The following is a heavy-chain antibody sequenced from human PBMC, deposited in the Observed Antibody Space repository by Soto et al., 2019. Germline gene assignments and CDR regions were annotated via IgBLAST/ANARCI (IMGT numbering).Heavy chain of an antibody. Sequence: GGSLRLSCAASGFTFSSYWMSWVRQAPGKGLEWVANIKQDGSEKYYVDSVKGRFTISRDNAKNSLYLQMNSLRAEDTAVYYCARDGDYDFWSGYYSAAYYYYYMDVWGKGTTVTVSS. CDR1: GFTFSSYW. CDR2: IKQDGSEK. CDR3: ARDGDYDFWSGYYSAAYYYYYMDV. D-gene: IGHD3-3*01. V-gene: IGHV3-7*01. J-gene: IGHJ6*03.